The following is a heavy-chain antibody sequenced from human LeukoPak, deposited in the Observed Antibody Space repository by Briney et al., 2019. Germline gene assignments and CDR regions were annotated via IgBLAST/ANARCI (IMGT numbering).Heavy chain of an antibody. V-gene: IGHV3-9*01. J-gene: IGHJ4*02. CDR1: GFTFSDYA. CDR2: ISWNSGSI. CDR3: AKDMAL. Sequence: GRSLRLSCAASGFTFSDYAMHWVRQAPGKGLEWVSGISWNSGSIGYADSVKGRFTISRDNAKNSLYLQMNSLRAEDTALYYCAKDMALWGQGTLVTVSS.